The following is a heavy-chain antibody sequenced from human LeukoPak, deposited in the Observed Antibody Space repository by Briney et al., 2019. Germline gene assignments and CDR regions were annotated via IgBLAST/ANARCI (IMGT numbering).Heavy chain of an antibody. V-gene: IGHV1-18*01. J-gene: IGHJ4*02. Sequence: ASVKVSCKASGYTFTSYGISWVRQAPGQGLEWMGWISAYNGNTNYAQKLQGRVTMTTDTSTSTAYMELRSPRSDDTAVYYCARDRRMVYAPYFDYWGQGTLVTVSS. CDR3: ARDRRMVYAPYFDY. D-gene: IGHD2-8*01. CDR1: GYTFTSYG. CDR2: ISAYNGNT.